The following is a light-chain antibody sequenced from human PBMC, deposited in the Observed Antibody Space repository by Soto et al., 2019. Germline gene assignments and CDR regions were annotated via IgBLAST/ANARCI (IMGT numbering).Light chain of an antibody. CDR3: QQYNNWPYT. J-gene: IGKJ2*01. CDR1: QSVSNN. Sequence: EIVVTQSPATLSVSPGERVTLSCRASQSVSNNLAWYQQKPGQAPRLLIYGASTRATGIPARFSGSGSGTEFTLTISSLQSEDFAVYYCQQYNNWPYTFGQGTKLEIK. V-gene: IGKV3-15*01. CDR2: GAS.